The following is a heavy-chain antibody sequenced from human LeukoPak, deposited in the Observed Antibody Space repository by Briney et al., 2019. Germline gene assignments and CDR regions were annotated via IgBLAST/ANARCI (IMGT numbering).Heavy chain of an antibody. CDR3: ARYEVPAALDY. D-gene: IGHD2-2*01. CDR1: GFTFSSYS. CDR2: ISSSSSYI. V-gene: IGHV3-21*01. Sequence: GGSLRLSCAASGFTFSSYSMNWVRQAPGKGLEWVSSISSSSSYIYYADSVKGRFTISRDNAKNSLYLRMNSLRAEDTAVYYCARYEVPAALDYWGQGTLVTVSS. J-gene: IGHJ4*02.